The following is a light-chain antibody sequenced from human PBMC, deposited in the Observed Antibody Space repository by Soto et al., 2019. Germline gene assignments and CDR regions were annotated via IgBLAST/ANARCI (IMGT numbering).Light chain of an antibody. CDR1: SSNIGAGYD. CDR2: GNS. J-gene: IGLJ1*01. Sequence: QAVVTQPPSVSGAPGQRVTISCTGSSSNIGAGYDVHWYQQLPGTAPKLLIYGNSNRPSGVPDRFSGSKSGTSASLAITGLQAEDEADYYCQSYDSSFDVFGTGTKLTVL. CDR3: QSYDSSFDV. V-gene: IGLV1-40*01.